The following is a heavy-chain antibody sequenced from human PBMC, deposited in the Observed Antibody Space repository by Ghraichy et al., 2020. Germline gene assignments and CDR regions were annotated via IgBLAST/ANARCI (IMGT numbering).Heavy chain of an antibody. CDR1: GFTVSSNY. V-gene: IGHV3-53*01. CDR3: ARYGGGYLQH. Sequence: LSLTCAASGFTVSSNYMSWVRQAPGKGLEWVSVIYSGGSTYYADSVKGRFTISRDNSKNTLYLQMNSLRAEDTAVYYCARYGGGYLQHWGQGTLVTVSS. D-gene: IGHD4-23*01. J-gene: IGHJ1*01. CDR2: IYSGGST.